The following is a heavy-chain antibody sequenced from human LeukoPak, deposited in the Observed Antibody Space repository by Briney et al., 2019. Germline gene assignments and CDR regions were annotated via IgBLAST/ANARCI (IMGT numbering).Heavy chain of an antibody. CDR2: IHTSGTT. J-gene: IGHJ1*01. CDR1: GGSMSDYY. V-gene: IGHV4-4*07. D-gene: IGHD1-14*01. Sequence: PSETLSLTCTVSGGSMSDYYWSFIRQSAGTGLEWLGRIHTSGTTWYNPSLKSRVTLSVDASKNQFSLGLTSVTAADTAVYYCARDGVPLTNLVARPFHPWGQGTLVTVSS. CDR3: ARDGVPLTNLVARPFHP.